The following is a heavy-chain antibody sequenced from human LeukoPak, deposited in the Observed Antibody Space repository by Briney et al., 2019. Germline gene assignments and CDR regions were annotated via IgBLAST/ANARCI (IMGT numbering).Heavy chain of an antibody. CDR1: GGSISSSSYY. CDR3: ARLEYMVRGVIY. J-gene: IGHJ4*02. CDR2: TYYSGST. Sequence: SETLSLTCTVSGGSISSSSYYWGWIRQPPGKGLEWIGSTYYSGSTYYNPSLKSRVTISVDTSKHQFSLKLSSVTAADTAVYYCARLEYMVRGVIYWGQGTLVTVSS. V-gene: IGHV4-39*01. D-gene: IGHD3-10*01.